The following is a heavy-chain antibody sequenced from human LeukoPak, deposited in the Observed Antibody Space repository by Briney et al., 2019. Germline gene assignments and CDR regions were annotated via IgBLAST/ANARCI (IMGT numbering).Heavy chain of an antibody. D-gene: IGHD3-22*01. CDR1: GFTFSSYG. V-gene: IGHV3-23*01. CDR3: ARVMVAYYYDSSAFDI. J-gene: IGHJ3*02. CDR2: ISGSGGST. Sequence: GGSLRLSCAASGFTFSSYGMSWVRQAPGKGLEWVSAISGSGGSTYYADSVKGRFTISRDNSKNTLYLQMNSLRAEDTAVYYCARVMVAYYYDSSAFDIWGQGTMVTVSS.